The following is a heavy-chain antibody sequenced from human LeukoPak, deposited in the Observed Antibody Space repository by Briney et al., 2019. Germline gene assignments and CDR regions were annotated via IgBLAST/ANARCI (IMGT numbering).Heavy chain of an antibody. Sequence: GASVKVSCKASGGTFSSYAISSVRQAPGQGREWMGRTIPILGIANYAQKFQGRVTITADKSTSTAYMELSSLRSEDTAVYYCARAVTGKSIYYYYGMDVWGQGTTVTVSS. CDR3: ARAVTGKSIYYYYGMDV. D-gene: IGHD1-20*01. CDR2: TIPILGIA. J-gene: IGHJ6*02. V-gene: IGHV1-69*04. CDR1: GGTFSSYA.